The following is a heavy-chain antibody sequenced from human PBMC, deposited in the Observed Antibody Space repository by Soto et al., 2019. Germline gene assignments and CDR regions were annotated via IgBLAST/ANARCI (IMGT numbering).Heavy chain of an antibody. CDR2: ITGSGGST. CDR1: GFTFSNYV. D-gene: IGHD3-22*01. CDR3: AKIRDYYDSSGYPPYFSDY. Sequence: PGGSLRLSCAASGFTFSNYVMNWVRQAPGKGLEWVSAITGSGGSTYYADSVKGRFTMSRDDPKNTLYLQMNSLRAEDTAVYYCAKIRDYYDSSGYPPYFSDYWGRGTLVTVSS. V-gene: IGHV3-23*01. J-gene: IGHJ4*02.